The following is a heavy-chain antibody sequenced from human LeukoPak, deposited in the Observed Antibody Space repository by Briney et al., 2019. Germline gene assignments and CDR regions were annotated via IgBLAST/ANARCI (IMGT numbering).Heavy chain of an antibody. J-gene: IGHJ4*02. CDR1: SDSIYSGIYY. D-gene: IGHD5-18*01. V-gene: IGHV4-61*02. CDR2: IYTSGST. Sequence: SETLSLTCAVSSDSIYSGIYYWSWIRQPAGKGLEWIGRIYTSGSTYYNPSLKSRVTISLDTSKNQFSLTLISVTAADTAVYYCARDVDTFFDYWGQGTLVTVSS. CDR3: ARDVDTFFDY.